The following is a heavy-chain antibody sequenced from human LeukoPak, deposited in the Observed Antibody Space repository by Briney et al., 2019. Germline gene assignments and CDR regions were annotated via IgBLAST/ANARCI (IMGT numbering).Heavy chain of an antibody. CDR3: ARDEGYSGDYYYYYIDI. CDR2: IYYSGST. J-gene: IGHJ6*03. CDR1: GGSISSSSYY. D-gene: IGHD3-22*01. V-gene: IGHV4-39*07. Sequence: SETLSLTCTVSGGSISSSSYYWGWIRQPPGKGLEWIGSIYYSGSTYYNPSLKSRVTISVDTSKNQFSLRLSSVTAADTAVYYCARDEGYSGDYYYYYIDIWGKGTTVTISS.